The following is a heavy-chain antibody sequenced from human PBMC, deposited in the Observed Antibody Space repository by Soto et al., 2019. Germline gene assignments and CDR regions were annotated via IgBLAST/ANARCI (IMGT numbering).Heavy chain of an antibody. J-gene: IGHJ5*02. V-gene: IGHV1-2*04. CDR3: ARYVSPRYDILTGYWPNWFDP. CDR1: GYTFTGYY. CDR2: INPNSGGT. Sequence: GASVKVSCKASGYTFTGYYMHWVRQAPGQGLEWMGWINPNSGGTNYAQKYQGWVTMTRDTSISTAYMELSRLRSDDTAVYYCARYVSPRYDILTGYWPNWFDPWGQGTLVTVSS. D-gene: IGHD3-9*01.